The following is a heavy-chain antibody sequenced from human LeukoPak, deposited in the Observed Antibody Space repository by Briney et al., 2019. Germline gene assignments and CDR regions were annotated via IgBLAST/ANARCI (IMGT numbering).Heavy chain of an antibody. Sequence: SSETLSLTCTVSGGSISSYYWSWIRQPPGKGLEWIGYIYYSGSTNYNPSLKSRVTISVDTSKNQFSLKLSSVTAADTAVYYCARAYGYCSSTSCLYYYYGMDVWGLGTTVTVSS. CDR3: ARAYGYCSSTSCLYYYYGMDV. CDR1: GGSISSYY. J-gene: IGHJ6*02. CDR2: IYYSGST. D-gene: IGHD2-2*03. V-gene: IGHV4-59*01.